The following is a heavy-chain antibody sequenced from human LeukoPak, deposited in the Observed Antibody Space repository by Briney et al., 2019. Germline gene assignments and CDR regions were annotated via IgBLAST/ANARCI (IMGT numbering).Heavy chain of an antibody. J-gene: IGHJ4*02. V-gene: IGHV4-31*11. D-gene: IGHD1-14*01. CDR1: GGSFSGYY. Sequence: PSETLSLTCAVSGGSFSGYYWSWIRQHPGKGLEWIGYIYDSGTTYYSPALQSRVTISVDTSDNKFSLKLRSLTAADTAVYYCARGGDRRGFDYWGQGTLVTVSS. CDR2: IYDSGTT. CDR3: ARGGDRRGFDY.